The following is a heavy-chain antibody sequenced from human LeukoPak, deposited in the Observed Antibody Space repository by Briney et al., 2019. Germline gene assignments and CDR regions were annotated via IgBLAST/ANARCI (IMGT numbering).Heavy chain of an antibody. V-gene: IGHV3-30*18. D-gene: IGHD1-26*01. CDR3: AKVFFSGSYYAASDY. CDR2: ISYDGSNK. CDR1: GFTFSTYG. Sequence: GGSLRLSCAASGFTFSTYGMHWVRQAPGRGLERVAVISYDGSNKYYADSVKGRFTISRDNSKNTLYLQMNSLRAEDTAVYYCAKVFFSGSYYAASDYWGQGTLVTVSS. J-gene: IGHJ4*02.